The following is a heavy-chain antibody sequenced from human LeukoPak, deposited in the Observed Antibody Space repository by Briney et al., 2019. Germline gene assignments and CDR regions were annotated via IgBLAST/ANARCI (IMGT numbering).Heavy chain of an antibody. CDR1: GYSFTTYA. J-gene: IGHJ3*02. Sequence: GASVKVSCKASGYSFTTYAINWVRQAPGQGLEWMGWIHTNTGDPTYVQGFTGRFVFSLDTSVSTAYLQISNLKAEDTAVYYCARDGYSNDWDPSSAFDIWGQGTMVTVSS. CDR3: ARDGYSNDWDPSSAFDI. CDR2: IHTNTGDP. D-gene: IGHD5-18*01. V-gene: IGHV7-4-1*02.